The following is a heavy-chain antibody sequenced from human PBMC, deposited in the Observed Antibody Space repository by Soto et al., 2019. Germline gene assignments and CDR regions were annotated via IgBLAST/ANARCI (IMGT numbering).Heavy chain of an antibody. CDR1: GFTFSAYW. J-gene: IGHJ4*02. Sequence: SGESLKISCAVSGFTFSAYWMHWVRQVPGKGLTWVSRISDDGSTATYADSVKGRFVISRDNAKNSLHLEMNTLRVDDSGLYYCARGPRVSSTGTGAHWGRGTLVTVSS. CDR2: ISDDGSTA. CDR3: ARGPRVSSTGTGAH. V-gene: IGHV3-74*01. D-gene: IGHD1-1*01.